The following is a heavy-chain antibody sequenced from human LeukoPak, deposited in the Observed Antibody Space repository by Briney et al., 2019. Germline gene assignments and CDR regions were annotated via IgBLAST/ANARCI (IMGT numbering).Heavy chain of an antibody. V-gene: IGHV3-53*01. D-gene: IGHD5-24*01. Sequence: GGSLRLSCTASEFTVSRNYMLWVRQAPGKGLEWVSLIFSNGDTHYADSVKGRFTISRDTSKNTVSLQMNSLRVEDTAMYYCTRDQMNYWPQGTLVTVSS. CDR1: EFTVSRNY. J-gene: IGHJ4*02. CDR2: IFSNGDT. CDR3: TRDQMNY.